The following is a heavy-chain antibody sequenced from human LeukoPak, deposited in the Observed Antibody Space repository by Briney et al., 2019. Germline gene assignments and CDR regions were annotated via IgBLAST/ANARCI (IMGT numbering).Heavy chain of an antibody. CDR2: IYYSGST. CDR3: ARHRSGSLYAFDI. D-gene: IGHD3-10*01. CDR1: GGSISSSSYY. Sequence: SETLSLTCTVSGGSISSSSYYWGWIRQPPGKGLEWIGSIYYSGSTYYNPSLKSRVTISVDTSKNQFSLKRSSVTAADTAVYYCARHRSGSLYAFDIWGQGTMVTVSS. V-gene: IGHV4-39*01. J-gene: IGHJ3*02.